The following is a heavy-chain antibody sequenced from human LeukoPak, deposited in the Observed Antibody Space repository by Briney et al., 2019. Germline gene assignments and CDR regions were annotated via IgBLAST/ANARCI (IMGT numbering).Heavy chain of an antibody. CDR1: GYTFTSYG. D-gene: IGHD2-15*01. J-gene: IGHJ6*03. CDR2: ISAYNGNT. V-gene: IGHV1-18*01. Sequence: ASVKVSCKASGYTFTSYGISWVRQAPGQGLEWMGWISAYNGNTNYAQKFQGRVTMTRDTSISTAYMELSRLRSDDTAVYYCARLVVVAAGSPYYYYMDVWGKGTTVTVSS. CDR3: ARLVVVAAGSPYYYYMDV.